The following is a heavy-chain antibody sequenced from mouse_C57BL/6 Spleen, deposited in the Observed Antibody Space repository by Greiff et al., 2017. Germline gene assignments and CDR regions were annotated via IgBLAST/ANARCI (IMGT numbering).Heavy chain of an antibody. V-gene: IGHV1-64*01. J-gene: IGHJ2*01. CDR2: FHPNSGST. D-gene: IGHD2-1*01. CDR3: ARGGFYYGNYIDY. Sequence: QVQLQQPGAELVKPGASVKLSCKASGYTFTSYWMHWVKQRPGQGLEWIGMFHPNSGSTNYNEKFKSKATLTVDKSSSTAYMQLSSLTSEDSAVYYCARGGFYYGNYIDYWGQGTTLTVSS. CDR1: GYTFTSYW.